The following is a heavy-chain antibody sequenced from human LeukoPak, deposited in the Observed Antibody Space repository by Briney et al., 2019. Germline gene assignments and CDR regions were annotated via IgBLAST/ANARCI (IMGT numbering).Heavy chain of an antibody. CDR2: IKQDGSEK. D-gene: IGHD2-2*01. CDR3: ARGPRVVVVPAANKDAFDI. CDR1: GFTFSSYG. V-gene: IGHV3-7*01. J-gene: IGHJ3*02. Sequence: GGSLRLSCAASGFTFSSYGMHWVRQAPGKGLEWVANIKQDGSEKYYVDSVKGRFTISRDNAKNSLYLQMNSLRAEDTAVYYCARGPRVVVVPAANKDAFDIWGQGTMVTVSS.